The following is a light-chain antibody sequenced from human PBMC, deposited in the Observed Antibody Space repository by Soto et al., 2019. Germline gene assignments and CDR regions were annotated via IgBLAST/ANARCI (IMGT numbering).Light chain of an antibody. Sequence: SYELTQPLSVSVALGQTARITCGGNNIGSKNVHWYQQKPGQAPVLVIYRDSNRPSGIPERFSGSNSGNTVTLTISRAQAGDEADYYWQVWDSSTARVFGGGTKLTVL. CDR3: QVWDSSTARV. CDR1: NIGSKN. J-gene: IGLJ3*02. V-gene: IGLV3-9*01. CDR2: RDS.